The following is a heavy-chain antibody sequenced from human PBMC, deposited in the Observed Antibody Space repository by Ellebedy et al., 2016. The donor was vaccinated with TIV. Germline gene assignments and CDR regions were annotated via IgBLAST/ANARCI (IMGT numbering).Heavy chain of an antibody. CDR1: GFSRHPSRVG. D-gene: IGHD7-27*01. V-gene: IGHV2-5*01. Sequence: SGPTLVKPTQTLKRTCIFSGFSRHPSRVGVSWIHQTPGEAVEWLPLGYGYNDKRYTPSLKTRLTITKSTSKSQVALTMTNMDPLDTGTDFFARYTGLLGIGTWFDPWGQGTLVAVSS. J-gene: IGHJ5*02. CDR2: GYGYNDK. CDR3: ARYTGLLGIGTWFDP.